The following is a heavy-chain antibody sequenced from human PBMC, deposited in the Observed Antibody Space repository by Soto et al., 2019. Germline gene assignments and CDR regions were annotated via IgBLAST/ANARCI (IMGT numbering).Heavy chain of an antibody. CDR3: ARVGQVDYVWGSYPSGPYYYGMDV. J-gene: IGHJ6*02. Sequence: GGSLRLSCAASGFTFSSYDMHWVRQATGKGLEWVSAIGTAGDTYYPGSVKGRFTISRENAKNTLYLQMNSRRAEDTGVYYCARVGQVDYVWGSYPSGPYYYGMDVWGQGTTVTVSS. D-gene: IGHD3-16*02. CDR1: GFTFSSYD. V-gene: IGHV3-13*01. CDR2: IGTAGDT.